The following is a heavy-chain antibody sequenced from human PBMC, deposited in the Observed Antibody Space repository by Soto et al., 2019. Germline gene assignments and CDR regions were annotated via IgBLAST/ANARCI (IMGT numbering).Heavy chain of an antibody. CDR1: GGTFSSYT. J-gene: IGHJ3*02. CDR2: IIPILGIA. V-gene: IGHV1-69*02. CDR3: ALGRDYGDYMGAFDI. Sequence: ASVKVSCKASGGTFSSYTISWVRQAPGQGLEWMGRIIPILGIANYAQKLQGRVTMTADKSTSTAYMELRSLRSDDTAVYYCALGRDYGDYMGAFDIWGQGTMVPVSS. D-gene: IGHD4-17*01.